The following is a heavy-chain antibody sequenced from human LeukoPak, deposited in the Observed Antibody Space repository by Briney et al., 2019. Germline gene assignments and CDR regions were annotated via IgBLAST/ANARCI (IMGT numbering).Heavy chain of an antibody. V-gene: IGHV1-2*02. CDR1: GYTITGYY. Sequence: ASVEVSCKASGYTITGYYMHWVRQAPGQGLEWMGWINPNSGGTNYAQKFQGRVTMTRDTSITTAYMELSRLRSDDTAVYYCARELCRGSCYGDYWGQGTLVTVSS. CDR2: INPNSGGT. J-gene: IGHJ4*02. D-gene: IGHD2-15*01. CDR3: ARELCRGSCYGDY.